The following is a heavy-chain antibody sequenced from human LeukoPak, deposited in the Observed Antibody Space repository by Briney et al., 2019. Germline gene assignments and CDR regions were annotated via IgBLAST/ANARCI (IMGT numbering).Heavy chain of an antibody. CDR2: IKSKSDGGAI. CDR1: GFPFSSYW. D-gene: IGHD3-22*01. Sequence: GGSLRLSCVASGFPFSSYWMTWVRQAPGKGLEWVGRIKSKSDGGAIDYAAPVRGRFTISRDDSKNTLYLQMNSLGSEDTAVYYCITGRGCDSSGYYPLWGQGTLVTVSS. V-gene: IGHV3-15*01. J-gene: IGHJ4*02. CDR3: ITGRGCDSSGYYPL.